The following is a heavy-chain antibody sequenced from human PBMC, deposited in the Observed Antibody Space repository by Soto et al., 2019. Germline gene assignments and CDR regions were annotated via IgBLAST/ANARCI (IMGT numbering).Heavy chain of an antibody. D-gene: IGHD5-12*01. CDR2: ISSSSSTI. CDR3: ARVISGYGYYYYYGMDV. CDR1: GFTFSSYS. J-gene: IGHJ6*02. V-gene: IGHV3-48*02. Sequence: EVQLVESGGGLVQPGGSLRLSCAASGFTFSSYSMNWVRQAPGKGLEWVSYISSSSSTIYYADSVKGRFTIPRDNAKNSLYLQMNSLRDEDTAVYYCARVISGYGYYYYYGMDVWGQGTTVTVSS.